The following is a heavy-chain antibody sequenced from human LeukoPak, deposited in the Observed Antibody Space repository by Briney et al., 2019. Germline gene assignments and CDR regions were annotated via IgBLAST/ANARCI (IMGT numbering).Heavy chain of an antibody. J-gene: IGHJ3*02. Sequence: GGSLRLSCAASGFTFSSYAMSWVRQAPGKGLEWVSSISSSSSYIYYADSVKGRFTISRDNAKNSLYLQMNSLRAEDTAVYYCASGGYCSSTSCYARDAFDIWGQGTMVTVSS. CDR1: GFTFSSYA. V-gene: IGHV3-21*01. CDR3: ASGGYCSSTSCYARDAFDI. D-gene: IGHD2-2*01. CDR2: ISSSSSYI.